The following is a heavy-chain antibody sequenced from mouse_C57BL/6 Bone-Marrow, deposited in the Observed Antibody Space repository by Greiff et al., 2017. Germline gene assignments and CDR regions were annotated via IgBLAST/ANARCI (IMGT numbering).Heavy chain of an antibody. J-gene: IGHJ4*01. D-gene: IGHD5-1-1*01. CDR2: IYPTAGCT. CDR1: GYTFTSYG. Sequence: QIKLQQSGAELAKPGASVKLSCKASGYTFTSYGINWVEQRPGHGLEWIGWIYPTAGCTKYNQKFKGKATLALDTSSSTAYMLPISLTYEDSAVSYCERGNKYLGDYYAMDYWGKGTSLTVNS. CDR3: ERGNKYLGDYYAMDY. V-gene: IGHV1-85*01.